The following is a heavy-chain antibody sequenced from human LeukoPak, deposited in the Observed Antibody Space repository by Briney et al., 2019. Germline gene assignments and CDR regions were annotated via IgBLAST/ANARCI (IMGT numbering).Heavy chain of an antibody. CDR3: AREIFGIAVADGAEYFQH. Sequence: ASVKVSCKASGYTFTSYGISWVRQAPGQGLEWMGWISAYNGNTNYAQKLQGRVTMTTDTSTSTAYMELRSLRSDDTAVYYCAREIFGIAVADGAEYFQHWGQGTLVTVSS. CDR2: ISAYNGNT. V-gene: IGHV1-18*01. D-gene: IGHD6-19*01. CDR1: GYTFTSYG. J-gene: IGHJ1*01.